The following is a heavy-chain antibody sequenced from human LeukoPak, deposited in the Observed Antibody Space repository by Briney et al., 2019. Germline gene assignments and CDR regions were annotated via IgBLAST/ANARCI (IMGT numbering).Heavy chain of an antibody. CDR3: AKETAVVGWYHGMDV. CDR2: ISGSGGST. V-gene: IGHV3-23*01. CDR1: GLTFSNYA. D-gene: IGHD6-19*01. J-gene: IGHJ6*02. Sequence: GGSLRLSCAASGLTFSNYAMSWVRQAPGKGLEWVSAISGSGGSTYYADSVKGRFTISRDNSKNTLYLQMNSLRAEDTAVYYCAKETAVVGWYHGMDVWGQWTTVTVFS.